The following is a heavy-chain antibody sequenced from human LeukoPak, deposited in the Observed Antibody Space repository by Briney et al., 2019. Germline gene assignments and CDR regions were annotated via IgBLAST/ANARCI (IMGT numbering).Heavy chain of an antibody. V-gene: IGHV3-23*01. CDR2: ISGSGGST. J-gene: IGHJ4*02. CDR1: GFTFSSYA. Sequence: GGSLRLSCAASGFTFSSYAMSWVRQAPGKGLEWVSAISGSGGSTYYADSVKGRFTISRDNSKNTLYLQMNSLRAEDTAVYYCAEERRDDSSGYYYAPRDYFDYWGQGTLVTVSS. CDR3: AEERRDDSSGYYYAPRDYFDY. D-gene: IGHD3-22*01.